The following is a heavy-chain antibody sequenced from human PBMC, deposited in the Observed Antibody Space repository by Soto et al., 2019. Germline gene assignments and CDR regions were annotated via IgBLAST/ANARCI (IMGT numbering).Heavy chain of an antibody. D-gene: IGHD6-6*01. J-gene: IGHJ6*03. V-gene: IGHV4-59*08. CDR3: ARSSIAARRTGYYYMDV. Sequence: QVQLQESGPGLVKPSETLSLTCTVSGGSISSYYWSWIRQPPGKGLEWIGYIYYSGSTNYNPSLKSRVTISVDTSKNQFSQKLSSVTAADTAVYYCARSSIAARRTGYYYMDVWGKGTTVTVSS. CDR1: GGSISSYY. CDR2: IYYSGST.